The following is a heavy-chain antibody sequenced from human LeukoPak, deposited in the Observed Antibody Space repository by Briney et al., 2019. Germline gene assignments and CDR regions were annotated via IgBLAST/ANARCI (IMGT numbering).Heavy chain of an antibody. D-gene: IGHD2-15*01. CDR1: GYCFTSYW. Sequence: GESQKISCEGSGYCFTSYWSGWVRQMPEKGLEWMGIIYPCDSDTRYSPSFQGQVTISADKSISTAYLQWSSLKASDTAMYYCARLAQAICSGGSCYSSGYMDVWGKGTTVTVSS. J-gene: IGHJ6*03. CDR2: IYPCDSDT. CDR3: ARLAQAICSGGSCYSSGYMDV. V-gene: IGHV5-51*01.